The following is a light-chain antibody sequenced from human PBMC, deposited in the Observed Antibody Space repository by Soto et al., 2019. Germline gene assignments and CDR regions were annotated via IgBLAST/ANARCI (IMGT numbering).Light chain of an antibody. CDR3: SAWDDRLSVV. J-gene: IGLJ2*01. Sequence: QSALTQPPSASGSPGQSVAISCTGTSSDVGGYNYVSWYQQHPGKAPKLMIYEVNKRPSGVPDRFSGSKSGNTASLAISGLRSEDEAEYYCSAWDDRLSVVFGGGTKLTVL. V-gene: IGLV2-8*01. CDR1: SSDVGGYNY. CDR2: EVN.